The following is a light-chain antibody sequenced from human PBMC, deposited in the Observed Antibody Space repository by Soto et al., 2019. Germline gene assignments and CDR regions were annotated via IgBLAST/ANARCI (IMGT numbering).Light chain of an antibody. CDR1: QGVGNY. CDR3: QKYDSAPFT. J-gene: IGKJ3*01. CDR2: GAS. Sequence: DIQMTQSPSSLSASVGDRVTITCRASQGVGNYLAWYQQKPGKVPNVLIYGASTLQSEVPSRFSGSGFGTVFTLTITSLQPEDVATYYCQKYDSAPFTFGPGTKADIK. V-gene: IGKV1-27*01.